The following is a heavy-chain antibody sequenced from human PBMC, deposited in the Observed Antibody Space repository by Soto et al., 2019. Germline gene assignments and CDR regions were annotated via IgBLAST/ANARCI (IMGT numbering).Heavy chain of an antibody. Sequence: LKISCTGVGYSFTSYWIAWVRQMPGKGLEWMGIIYPGDSDTRYSPSFQGQVTISADKSITTVYLQWSSLKASDTAMYYCARGYCSTTICDPWFDPWGQGTLVTVSS. J-gene: IGHJ5*02. D-gene: IGHD2-15*01. CDR3: ARGYCSTTICDPWFDP. CDR2: IYPGDSDT. V-gene: IGHV5-51*01. CDR1: GYSFTSYW.